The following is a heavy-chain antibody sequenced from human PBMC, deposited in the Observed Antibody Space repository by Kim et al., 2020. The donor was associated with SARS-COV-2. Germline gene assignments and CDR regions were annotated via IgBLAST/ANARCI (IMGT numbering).Heavy chain of an antibody. CDR2: ISSNGGST. CDR1: GFTFSSYA. V-gene: IGHV3-64D*09. J-gene: IGHJ4*02. CDR3: VKGGSSSWYGPAFDY. D-gene: IGHD6-13*01. Sequence: GGSLRLSCSASGFTFSSYAMHWVRQAPGKGLEYVSAISSNGGSTYYADSVKGRFTISRDNSKNTLYLQMSSLRAEDTAVYYCVKGGSSSWYGPAFDYWGQGTLVTVSS.